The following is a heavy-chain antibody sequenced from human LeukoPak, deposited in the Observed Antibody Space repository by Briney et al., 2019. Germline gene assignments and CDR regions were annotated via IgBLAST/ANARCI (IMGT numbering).Heavy chain of an antibody. D-gene: IGHD3-9*01. CDR3: APDLRGADWSLDD. Sequence: GGSLRLSCAASGFTFSDYYMSWIRQAPGKGLEWVSYISSSSYTNYADSVKGRFIISRDNSRDTLYLQMNSLRAEDTAIYYCAPDLRGADWSLDDWGQGTLVTVSS. V-gene: IGHV3-11*03. J-gene: IGHJ4*02. CDR2: ISSSSYT. CDR1: GFTFSDYY.